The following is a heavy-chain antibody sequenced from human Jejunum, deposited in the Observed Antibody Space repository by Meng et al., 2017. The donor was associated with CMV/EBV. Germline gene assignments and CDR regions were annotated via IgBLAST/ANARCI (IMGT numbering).Heavy chain of an antibody. J-gene: IGHJ4*02. V-gene: IGHV4-59*11. CDR3: AGDIASAWMFF. Sequence: QVQLQESGPGPGNPSETLSLTCTVTCPVSGGCISAHFWSWVRQSPGKGLEWIGYVHHSGSTDYNPSLKSRVTISLDTSKNQFSLKLTSLTSADTAMYYCAGDIASAWMFFWGQGTLVTVAS. CDR2: VHHSGST. D-gene: IGHD1-1*01. CDR1: GGCISAHF.